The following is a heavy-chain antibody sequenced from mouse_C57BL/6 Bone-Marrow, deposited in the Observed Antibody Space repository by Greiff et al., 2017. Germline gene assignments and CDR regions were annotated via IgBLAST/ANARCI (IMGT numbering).Heavy chain of an antibody. CDR3: ARGGSSPACFAY. D-gene: IGHD1-1*01. CDR1: GYTFTSYT. CDR2: INPSSGYT. J-gene: IGHJ3*01. V-gene: IGHV1-4*01. Sequence: VKLVESGAELARPGASVKMSCKASGYTFTSYTMHWVKQRPGQGLEWIGYINPSSGYTKYNQKFKDKATLTADKSSSTAYMQLSSLTSEDSAVYYCARGGSSPACFAYWSQGTLFTGSA.